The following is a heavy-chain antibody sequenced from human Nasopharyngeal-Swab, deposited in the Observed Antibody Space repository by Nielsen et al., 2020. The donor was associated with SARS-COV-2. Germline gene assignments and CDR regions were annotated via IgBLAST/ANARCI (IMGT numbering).Heavy chain of an antibody. D-gene: IGHD3-22*01. Sequence: LRLSCTVSGGSISSGGYYWSWIRQHPGKGLEWIGYIYYSGSTYYNPSLKSRVTISVDTSKNQFSLKLSSVTAADTAVYYCARARITMIVVVGAFDIWGQGTMVTVSS. J-gene: IGHJ3*02. CDR3: ARARITMIVVVGAFDI. CDR1: GGSISSGGYY. V-gene: IGHV4-31*03. CDR2: IYYSGST.